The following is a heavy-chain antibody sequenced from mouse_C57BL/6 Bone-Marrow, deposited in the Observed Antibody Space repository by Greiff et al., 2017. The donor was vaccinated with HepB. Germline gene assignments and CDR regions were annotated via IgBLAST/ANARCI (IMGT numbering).Heavy chain of an antibody. CDR1: GYTFTDYY. D-gene: IGHD2-13*01. Sequence: EVQLQQSGPVLVKPGASVKMSCKASGYTFTDYYMNWVKQSHGKSLEWIGVINPYNGGTSYNQKFKGKATLTVDKSSSTAYMELNSLTSEDSAVYYCARYGDGYCFDYWGQGTTLTVSS. V-gene: IGHV1-19*01. J-gene: IGHJ2*01. CDR3: ARYGDGYCFDY. CDR2: INPYNGGT.